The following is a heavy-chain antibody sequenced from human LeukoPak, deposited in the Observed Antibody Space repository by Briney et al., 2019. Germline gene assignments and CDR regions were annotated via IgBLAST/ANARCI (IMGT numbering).Heavy chain of an antibody. V-gene: IGHV4-59*01. CDR2: IYYSGST. D-gene: IGHD2-15*01. J-gene: IGHJ3*02. CDR1: GGSISSYY. CDR3: ARGGCSGGSCPLGVEAFDI. Sequence: PSETLSLTCTVSGGSISSYYWSWIRQPPGKGLEWIGYIYYSGSTNYNPSLKSRVTISVDTSKNQFSLKLSSVTAADTAVYYCARGGCSGGSCPLGVEAFDIWGQGTMVTVSS.